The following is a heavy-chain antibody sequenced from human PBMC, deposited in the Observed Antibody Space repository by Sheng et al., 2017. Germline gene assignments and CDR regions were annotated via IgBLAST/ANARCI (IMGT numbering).Heavy chain of an antibody. Sequence: QVQLVESGGGVVQPGRSLRLSCAASGFTFSSYGMHWVRQAPGKGLEWVAVIWYDGSNKYYADSVKGRFTISRDNSKNTLYLQMNSLRAEDTAVYYCARDGVSGGAMDVWGQGTTVTVSS. J-gene: IGHJ6*02. V-gene: IGHV3-33*01. CDR3: ARDGVSGGAMDV. D-gene: IGHD3-3*01. CDR2: IWYDGSNK. CDR1: GFTFSSYG.